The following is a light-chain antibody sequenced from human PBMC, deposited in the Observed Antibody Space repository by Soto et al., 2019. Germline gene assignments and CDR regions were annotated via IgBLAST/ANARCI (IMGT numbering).Light chain of an antibody. J-gene: IGKJ1*01. V-gene: IGKV1-17*02. CDR1: LGIRND. Sequence: DIQMTQSPSFLSASVGDRVTITCRASLGIRNDLGWYQHKPGKAPKRLIYAASSLQSGVPSRFSGSGSGTDFTLTITNLQPEDFATYSCQQSYNSPQTFGQGTKVDI. CDR3: QQSYNSPQT. CDR2: AAS.